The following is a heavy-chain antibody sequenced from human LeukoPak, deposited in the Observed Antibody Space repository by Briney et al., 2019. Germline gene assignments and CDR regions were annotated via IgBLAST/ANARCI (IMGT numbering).Heavy chain of an antibody. CDR1: GGSFSGYY. CDR3: ASSVYRRYYFDY. D-gene: IGHD5/OR15-5a*01. J-gene: IGHJ4*02. Sequence: PSETLSLTCAVYGGSFSGYYWSWIRQPPGKGLEWIGEINHSGSTNYNPSLKSRVTISVDTSKNQFSLKLSSVTAADTAVYYCASSVYRRYYFDYWGQGTLVTVSS. CDR2: INHSGST. V-gene: IGHV4-34*01.